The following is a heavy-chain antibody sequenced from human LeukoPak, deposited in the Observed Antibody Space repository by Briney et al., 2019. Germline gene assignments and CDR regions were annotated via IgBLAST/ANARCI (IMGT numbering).Heavy chain of an antibody. CDR2: IYPGDSDT. Sequence: GESLKISCKGSGYSFTSHWIGWVRQMPGKGLEWMGIIYPGDSDTRYSPSFQGQVTISADKSISTAYLQWSSLKASDTAMYYCARDIVVPGYYYYGMDVWGQGTTVTVSS. J-gene: IGHJ6*02. D-gene: IGHD2-15*01. CDR1: GYSFTSHW. V-gene: IGHV5-51*01. CDR3: ARDIVVPGYYYYGMDV.